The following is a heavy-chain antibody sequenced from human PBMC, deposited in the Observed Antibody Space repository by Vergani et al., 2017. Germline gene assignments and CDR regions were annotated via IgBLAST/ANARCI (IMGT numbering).Heavy chain of an antibody. J-gene: IGHJ6*03. CDR1: GGSSSGYY. CDR3: ARGLGKWERYDYYYYMDV. Sequence: QVQLQQWGAGLLKPSETLSLTCAVYGGSSSGYYWSWIRQPPGKGLEWIVDINHSGSTNYNPSLKSRVIISVDTSKNQFSLKLNSVTAADTAVYYCARGLGKWERYDYYYYMDVWGKGTTVTVSS. CDR2: INHSGST. V-gene: IGHV4-34*01. D-gene: IGHD1-26*01.